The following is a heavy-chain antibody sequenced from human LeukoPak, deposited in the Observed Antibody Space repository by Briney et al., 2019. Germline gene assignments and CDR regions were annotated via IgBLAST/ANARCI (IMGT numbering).Heavy chain of an antibody. J-gene: IGHJ4*02. CDR1: GFTFSSYW. Sequence: GGSLRLSCAASGFTFSSYWMSWVRQAPGKGLEWVANIKQDGSEKYYVDSVKGRFTIPRDNAKNSLYLQMNSLRAEDTAVYYCARQNIVVVTAAELDYWGQGTLVTVSS. V-gene: IGHV3-7*01. D-gene: IGHD2-21*02. CDR2: IKQDGSEK. CDR3: ARQNIVVVTAAELDY.